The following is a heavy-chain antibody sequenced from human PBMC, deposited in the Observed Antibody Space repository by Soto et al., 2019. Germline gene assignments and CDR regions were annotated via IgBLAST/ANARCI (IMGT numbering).Heavy chain of an antibody. J-gene: IGHJ5*02. CDR2: IYYSGST. CDR1: GGSISSYY. CDR3: ARGSSESPRRWFDP. V-gene: IGHV4-59*01. Sequence: SETLSLTCIVSGGSISSYYWSWIRQPPGKGLEWIGYIYYSGSTKYNPSLKSRVTISVDTSKNQFSLKLNSVSAADTAVYYCARGSSESPRRWFDPWSQGTLVTVSS. D-gene: IGHD2-2*01.